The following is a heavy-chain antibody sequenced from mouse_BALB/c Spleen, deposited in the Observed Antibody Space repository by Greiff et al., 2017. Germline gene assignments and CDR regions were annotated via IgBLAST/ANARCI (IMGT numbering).Heavy chain of an antibody. Sequence: EVKLMESGGGLVKPGGSLKLSCAASGFTFSDYYMYWVRQTPEKRLEWVATISDGGSYTYYPDSVKGRFTISRDNAKNNLYLQMSSLKSEDTAMYYCARDSRLRRGGYAMDDWGQGTSVTVSS. CDR2: ISDGGSYT. CDR3: ARDSRLRRGGYAMDD. D-gene: IGHD2-4*01. V-gene: IGHV5-4*02. CDR1: GFTFSDYY. J-gene: IGHJ4*01.